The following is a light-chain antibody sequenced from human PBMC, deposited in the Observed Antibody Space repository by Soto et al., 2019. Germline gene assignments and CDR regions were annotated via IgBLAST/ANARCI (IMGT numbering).Light chain of an antibody. Sequence: DIVMTQSPDSLAVSLGERATINCKSSQSLLYSSNNKNYLSWYQQKPGQPPKLLIHWASNREFGVPDRFSGSGSPTDFTLTISSLQTEDVEIYYCQEYYATPWPFCQGTEV. CDR3: QEYYATPWP. CDR2: WAS. J-gene: IGKJ1*01. V-gene: IGKV4-1*01. CDR1: QSLLYSSNNKNY.